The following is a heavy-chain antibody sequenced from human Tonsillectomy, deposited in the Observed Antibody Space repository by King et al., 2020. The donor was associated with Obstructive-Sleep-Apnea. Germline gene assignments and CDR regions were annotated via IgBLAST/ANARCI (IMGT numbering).Heavy chain of an antibody. J-gene: IGHJ4*02. CDR1: EFTFSNAW. CDR3: TTGPGYNWNDGYPFDY. Sequence: VQLVESGGGLVKPGGSLRLSCAASEFTFSNAWMSWVRQAPGKGLEWVGRIKSKTDGGTTDYAAPVKGRFTILRDDSKSTRYLQMTSLKIEDTAVYYCTTGPGYNWNDGYPFDYWGQGTLVTVSS. V-gene: IGHV3-15*01. D-gene: IGHD1-1*01. CDR2: IKSKTDGGTT.